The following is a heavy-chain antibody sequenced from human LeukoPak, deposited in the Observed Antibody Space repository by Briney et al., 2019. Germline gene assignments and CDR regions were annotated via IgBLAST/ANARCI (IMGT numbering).Heavy chain of an antibody. CDR2: IYPGGSI. Sequence: GGSLRLSCAASGFTVNSDYMSWVRQTPGKGLEWVSVIYPGGSIHYADSVMGRFTISRDNSENTLSLQMNSLRAEDTAVYFCAKDLVVIPSGVGDDYPFDAPDIWGQGTLVTVSS. J-gene: IGHJ3*02. V-gene: IGHV3-66*01. CDR3: AKDLVVIPSGVGDDYPFDAPDI. D-gene: IGHD4-11*01. CDR1: GFTVNSDY.